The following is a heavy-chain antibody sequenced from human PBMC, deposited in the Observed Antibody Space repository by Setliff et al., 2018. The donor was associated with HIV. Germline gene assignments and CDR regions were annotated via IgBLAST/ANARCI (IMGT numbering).Heavy chain of an antibody. Sequence: SETLSLTCNVSGGSISSFYWSWIRQPAGKGLEWIGRIYTSGSSNYNPSLRSRVTMSVDTSKNQFSLKLSSVTAADTAVYYCARDSTGDRAFDFWGQGTMVTVSS. CDR2: IYTSGSS. CDR1: GGSISSFY. V-gene: IGHV4-4*07. J-gene: IGHJ3*01. D-gene: IGHD7-27*01. CDR3: ARDSTGDRAFDF.